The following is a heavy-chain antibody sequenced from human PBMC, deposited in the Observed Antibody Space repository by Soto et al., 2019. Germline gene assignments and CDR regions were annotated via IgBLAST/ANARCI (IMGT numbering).Heavy chain of an antibody. D-gene: IGHD2-21*02. Sequence: VHLVESGGGLVQPGGSLRLSCAASGFNFSNHWMHWVRQRPGEGLVWVSRITSDGKSKAYAEPVKGRFATSRDNAKNTLYLQMHGLTAEDTAVYYCARESGDWPLNWFDPWGQGTLVTVSS. V-gene: IGHV3-74*01. CDR3: ARESGDWPLNWFDP. J-gene: IGHJ5*02. CDR2: ITSDGKSK. CDR1: GFNFSNHW.